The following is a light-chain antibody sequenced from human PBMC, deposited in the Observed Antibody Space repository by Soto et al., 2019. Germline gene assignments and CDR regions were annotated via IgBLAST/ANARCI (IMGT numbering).Light chain of an antibody. Sequence: DTQMTQSPSSLSASVGDRVTISCRASESIKSYLNWYQQKPGKAPKLLIYGVSNLQSGVPSRFSGSVSGTDCTLTISSLQPEDFATYYCQQSNTVPNTFGQGTRLEIK. CDR1: ESIKSY. J-gene: IGKJ5*01. CDR2: GVS. V-gene: IGKV1-39*01. CDR3: QQSNTVPNT.